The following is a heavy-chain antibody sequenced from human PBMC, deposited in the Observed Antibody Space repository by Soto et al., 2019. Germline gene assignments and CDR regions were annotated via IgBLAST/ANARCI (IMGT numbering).Heavy chain of an antibody. CDR1: GYSFTTYG. CDR3: AREGPAPYYYYGMDV. Sequence: QVQLVQSRGEVKKPGASVKVSCKTSGYSFTTYGISWVRQAPGQGLEWMGWISGYNGNTNYAQKLKGRLTMTTDTSTSTAYMELRSLTADDTAVYYWAREGPAPYYYYGMDVWGQGSPVTVSS. J-gene: IGHJ6*02. CDR2: ISGYNGNT. V-gene: IGHV1-18*01.